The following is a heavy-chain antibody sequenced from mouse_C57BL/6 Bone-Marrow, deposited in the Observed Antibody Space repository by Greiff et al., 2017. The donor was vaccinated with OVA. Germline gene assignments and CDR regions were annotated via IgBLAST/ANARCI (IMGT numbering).Heavy chain of an antibody. Sequence: EVQLQQSGPELVKPGASVKISCKASGYSFTGYYMNWVKQSPEKSLEWIGEINPSTGGTTYNQKFKAKATLTVDKSSSTAYMQLKSLTSEDSAVYYCERYYCLDVWGTGTTVTVTS. CDR1: GYSFTGYY. CDR3: ERYYCLDV. V-gene: IGHV1-42*01. D-gene: IGHD1-1*01. CDR2: INPSTGGT. J-gene: IGHJ1*03.